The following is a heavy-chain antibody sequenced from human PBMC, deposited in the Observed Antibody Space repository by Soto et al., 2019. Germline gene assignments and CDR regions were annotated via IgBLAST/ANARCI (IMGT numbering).Heavy chain of an antibody. CDR2: INPSGGSA. V-gene: IGHV1-46*01. Sequence: VASVKVSCKASGYTFTSYYMHWVRQAPGQGLEWMGIINPSGGSASYAQKFQGRVTMTRDTSTSTVYTELSSLRSEDTAVYYCARDFDWNDVFDYWGQGTLVTVSS. CDR1: GYTFTSYY. D-gene: IGHD1-1*01. CDR3: ARDFDWNDVFDY. J-gene: IGHJ4*02.